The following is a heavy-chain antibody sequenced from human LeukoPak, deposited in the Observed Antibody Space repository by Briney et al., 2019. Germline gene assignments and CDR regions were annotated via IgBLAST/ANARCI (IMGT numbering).Heavy chain of an antibody. J-gene: IGHJ4*02. CDR1: GGSISSYY. D-gene: IGHD5-24*01. CDR3: AREGLRNVHNPLGY. V-gene: IGHV4-59*12. Sequence: PSETLSLTCTVSGGSISSYYWSWIRQPPGKGLEWIGEIKESEKTNYNPSLKSRVTISIDTSKNQFSLKLSSVTAADTAVYYCAREGLRNVHNPLGYWGQGTLVTVSS. CDR2: IKESEKT.